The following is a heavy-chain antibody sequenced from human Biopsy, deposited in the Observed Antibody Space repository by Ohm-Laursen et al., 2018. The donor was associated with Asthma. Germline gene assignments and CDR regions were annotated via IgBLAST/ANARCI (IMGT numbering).Heavy chain of an antibody. Sequence: GSSVKVSCKASGYTFIHFAIHWVRQAPGQRLEWMGWINAGNGNTKYSQKFQGRVTITRDTSASTAYMELSSLRSEDTAVYYCARTYYDFLTGQVIDAFAIWGQGTMVTVSS. CDR1: GYTFIHFA. D-gene: IGHD3-9*01. CDR3: ARTYYDFLTGQVIDAFAI. J-gene: IGHJ3*02. CDR2: INAGNGNT. V-gene: IGHV1-3*01.